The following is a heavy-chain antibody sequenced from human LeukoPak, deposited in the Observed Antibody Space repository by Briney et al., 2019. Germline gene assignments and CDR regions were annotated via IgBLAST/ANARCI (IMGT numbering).Heavy chain of an antibody. CDR3: AKDTSGLGGYSSDY. V-gene: IGHV3-23*01. J-gene: IGHJ4*02. Sequence: GGSLRLSCAASGFTFSSYAMSWVRQAPGKGLEWVSAISGSGGSTYYADSVKGRFTISRDNSKNTLYLQMDSLRAEDTAVYYCAKDTSGLGGYSSDYWGQGTLVTVSS. D-gene: IGHD3-22*01. CDR1: GFTFSSYA. CDR2: ISGSGGST.